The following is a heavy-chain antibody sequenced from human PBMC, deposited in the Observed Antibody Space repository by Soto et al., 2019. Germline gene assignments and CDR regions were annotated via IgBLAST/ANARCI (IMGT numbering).Heavy chain of an antibody. CDR1: GFTFSNAW. CDR3: TTAVTPNYYDSSGYYYEKDY. V-gene: IGHV3-15*07. J-gene: IGHJ4*02. Sequence: GGSLRLSCAASGFTFSNAWMNWVRQAPGKGLEWVGRIKSKTDGGTTDYAAPVKGRFTISRDDSKNTLYLQMNSLKTEDTAVYYCTTAVTPNYYDSSGYYYEKDYWGQGTLVTVSS. CDR2: IKSKTDGGTT. D-gene: IGHD3-22*01.